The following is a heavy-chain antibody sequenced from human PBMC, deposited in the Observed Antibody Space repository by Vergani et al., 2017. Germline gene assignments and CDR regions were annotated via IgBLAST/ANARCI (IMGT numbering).Heavy chain of an antibody. J-gene: IGHJ4*02. D-gene: IGHD3-10*01. V-gene: IGHV3-43*01. CDR1: GFTFSSYA. CDR3: AKGGLWGSGSYSQYYFDY. CDR2: ISWDGGST. Sequence: VQLVESGGGVVQPGRSLRLSCAASGFTFSSYAMHWVRQAPGKGLEWVSLISWDGGSTYYADSVKGRFTISRDNSKNSLYLQMNSLRTEDTALYYCAKGGLWGSGSYSQYYFDYWGQGTLVTVSS.